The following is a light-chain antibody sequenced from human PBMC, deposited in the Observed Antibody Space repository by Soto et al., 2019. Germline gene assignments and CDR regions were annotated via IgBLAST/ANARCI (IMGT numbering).Light chain of an antibody. CDR2: GAS. Sequence: EIVMTQSPATLSVSPGERATLSCRASQSVSSNLAWYQQKPGQAPRLLLYGASTRATGIAARFSGSGSGTEFTLTISSLQSEDFAVYYCQQYNNWPPLTFGQGTKVEIK. V-gene: IGKV3-15*01. CDR3: QQYNNWPPLT. CDR1: QSVSSN. J-gene: IGKJ1*01.